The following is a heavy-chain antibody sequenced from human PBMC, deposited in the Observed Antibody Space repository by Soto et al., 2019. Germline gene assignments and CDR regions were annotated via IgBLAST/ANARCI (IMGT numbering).Heavy chain of an antibody. CDR2: INHSGST. J-gene: IGHJ6*02. V-gene: IGHV4-34*01. Sequence: VQLQQWGAGLLKPSETLSLTCAVYGGSFSGYYWSWIRQPPGKGLEWIGEINHSGSTNYNPSLKRRVTISVDTSKIQFSLKLSAVTAADTAVYDCARHKCLRHYYHSMDVWGQGTTVTDSS. CDR3: ARHKCLRHYYHSMDV. CDR1: GGSFSGYY.